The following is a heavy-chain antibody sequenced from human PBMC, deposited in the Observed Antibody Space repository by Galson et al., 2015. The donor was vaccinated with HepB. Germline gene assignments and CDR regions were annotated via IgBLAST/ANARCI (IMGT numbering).Heavy chain of an antibody. CDR3: ARETDVDTALVY. CDR2: VRYDGSDK. J-gene: IGHJ4*02. D-gene: IGHD5-18*01. CDR1: GFTFSTYG. V-gene: IGHV3-33*08. Sequence: SLRLSCAASGFTFSTYGMHWVRQAPGKGLEWMAVVRYDGSDKYYADSVKGRFTISRDNSKNTLYLQMNSLRAEDTAVYYCARETDVDTALVYWGQGTLVTVSS.